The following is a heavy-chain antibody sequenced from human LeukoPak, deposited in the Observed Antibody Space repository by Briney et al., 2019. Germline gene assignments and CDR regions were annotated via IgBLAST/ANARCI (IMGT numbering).Heavy chain of an antibody. J-gene: IGHJ3*02. D-gene: IGHD5-18*01. V-gene: IGHV3-21*01. CDR1: GFTFSSYA. CDR2: ISSSSSYI. CDR3: ARTSTAMVTGAFDI. Sequence: GGSLRLSCAASGFTFSSYAMSWVRQAPGKGLEWVSSISSSSSYIYYADSVKGRFTISRDNAKNSLYLQMNSLRAEDTAVYYCARTSTAMVTGAFDIWGQGTMVTVSS.